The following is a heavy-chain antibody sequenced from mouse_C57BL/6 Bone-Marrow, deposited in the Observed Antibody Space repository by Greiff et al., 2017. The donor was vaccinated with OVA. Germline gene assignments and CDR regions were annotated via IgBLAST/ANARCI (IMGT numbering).Heavy chain of an antibody. CDR2: LDPSDRYT. V-gene: IGHV1-50*01. J-gene: IGHJ2*01. D-gene: IGHD1-1*01. CDR3: ARIPHYYGSSYPDY. Sequence: VQLQQPGAELVKPGASVQLSCKASGYTFPSSWMQWVKQRPGQGLEWIGELDPSDRYTHYNPTFKGKATLTVDTSSSTAYMQLSSLTSEDSAVYYCARIPHYYGSSYPDYWGQGTTLTVSS. CDR1: GYTFPSSW.